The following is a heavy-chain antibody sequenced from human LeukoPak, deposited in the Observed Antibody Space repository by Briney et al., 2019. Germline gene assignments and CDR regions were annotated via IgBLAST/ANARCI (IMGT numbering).Heavy chain of an antibody. CDR3: ARAGKLGDYELQFDY. Sequence: ASVKVSCKASGYTFTSYGISWVRQAPGQGLEWMGWISAYNGNTNYAQKLQGRVTMTTDTSTSTAYMELRSLRSDDTAVYYCARAGKLGDYELQFDYWGQGTLVTVSS. D-gene: IGHD4-17*01. V-gene: IGHV1-18*01. CDR2: ISAYNGNT. CDR1: GYTFTSYG. J-gene: IGHJ4*02.